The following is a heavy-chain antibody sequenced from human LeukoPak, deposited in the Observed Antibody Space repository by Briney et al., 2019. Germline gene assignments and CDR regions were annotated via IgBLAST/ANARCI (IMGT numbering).Heavy chain of an antibody. D-gene: IGHD5-12*01. CDR2: IKQEGREK. V-gene: IGHV3-7*03. J-gene: IGHJ4*02. CDR3: AREAGLRY. CDR1: GFTFSSYW. Sequence: GGSLRLSCAASGFTFSSYWMSGVRQAPGRGLEGVANIKQEGREKYYVDSVKGRFTISRDNAKNSLYLQMNSLRAEDTAVYYCAREAGLRYWGQGTLVTVSS.